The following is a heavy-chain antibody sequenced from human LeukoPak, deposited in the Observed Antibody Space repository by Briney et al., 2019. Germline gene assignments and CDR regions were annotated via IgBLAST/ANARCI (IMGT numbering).Heavy chain of an antibody. Sequence: SETLSLTCTVSGGSISSGDYYWSWIRQPPGKGLEWIGYIYYSGSTYYNPSLKSRVTISVDTSKNQFSLQLNSVTPEDTAVYYCARDFQPQWLPEVGMDVWGQGTTVTVSS. CDR3: ARDFQPQWLPEVGMDV. D-gene: IGHD6-19*01. V-gene: IGHV4-30-4*08. J-gene: IGHJ6*02. CDR2: IYYSGST. CDR1: GGSISSGDYY.